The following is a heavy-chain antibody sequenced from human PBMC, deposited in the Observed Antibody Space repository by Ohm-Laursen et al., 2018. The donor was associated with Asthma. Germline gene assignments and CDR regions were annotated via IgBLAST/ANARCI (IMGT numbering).Heavy chain of an antibody. CDR2: IIPIFDIP. J-gene: IGHJ5*02. CDR1: GGTFSSYA. Sequence: SSVKVSCKASGGTFSSYAINWVRQAPGQGLEWVGAIIPIFDIPNYAQKFQGRVTITADESTSTAYMELSSLRSEDTAVYYCARGGPQGVPGSNWFDPWGQGTLVTVSS. D-gene: IGHD3-3*01. V-gene: IGHV1-69*01. CDR3: ARGGPQGVPGSNWFDP.